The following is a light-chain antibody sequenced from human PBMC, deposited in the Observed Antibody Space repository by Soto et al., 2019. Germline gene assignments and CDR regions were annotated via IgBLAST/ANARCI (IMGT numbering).Light chain of an antibody. V-gene: IGKV3-15*01. Sequence: DIELTQSPGTLSISPGERATISCRASQSVSNNYLAWYQQKPGQAHRLLIYGASSRVTGFPARFSGSGSGTDFTLTISSLQSDDLAVYYGQQYNNWPPITVGQGTRLENK. CDR3: QQYNNWPPIT. CDR1: QSVSNN. CDR2: GAS. J-gene: IGKJ5*01.